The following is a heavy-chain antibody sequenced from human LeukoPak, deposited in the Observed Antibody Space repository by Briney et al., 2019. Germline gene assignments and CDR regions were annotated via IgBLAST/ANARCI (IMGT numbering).Heavy chain of an antibody. D-gene: IGHD6-19*01. Sequence: GSLRLSCAASGFTASSNHMTWVRQAPGKGLEWVSVIYSGGRTYYADSVQGRFTVSRDKSKNTVYLEMNSLRAEDTAVYYCARDGGIVMAGSDAFDIWGQGTMVTVSS. CDR3: ARDGGIVMAGSDAFDI. CDR1: GFTASSNH. CDR2: IYSGGRT. J-gene: IGHJ3*02. V-gene: IGHV3-66*01.